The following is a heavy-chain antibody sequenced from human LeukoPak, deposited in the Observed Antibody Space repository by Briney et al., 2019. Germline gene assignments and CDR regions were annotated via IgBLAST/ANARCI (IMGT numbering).Heavy chain of an antibody. CDR3: ARGPSITTVRGGQWYYYMDV. J-gene: IGHJ6*03. D-gene: IGHD3-10*01. Sequence: AASVKVSCKASGYTFTSYYMHWVRQAPGQGLEWMGRINPSGGSTNYAQKFQGRVTMTRDTSTSTVYMELSSLRSEDTAVYYCARGPSITTVRGGQWYYYMDVWGKGTTVTISS. CDR2: INPSGGST. V-gene: IGHV1-46*01. CDR1: GYTFTSYY.